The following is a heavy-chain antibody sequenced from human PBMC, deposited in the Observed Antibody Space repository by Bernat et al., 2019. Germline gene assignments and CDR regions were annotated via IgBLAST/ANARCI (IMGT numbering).Heavy chain of an antibody. CDR1: GGSISSDY. Sequence: QVQLQESGPGLVKPSETLFLTCVVSGGSISSDYWSWIRQPPGKGLEWIGYIHYSGSTYYNPSLKTRVTISVDTSKKQFSLNLSSVTAADTAVYYCARRHIGVNNYYYDDSWGQGTLVTVSS. CDR3: ARRHIGVNNYYYDDS. V-gene: IGHV4-59*08. CDR2: IHYSGST. J-gene: IGHJ4*02. D-gene: IGHD2-21*01.